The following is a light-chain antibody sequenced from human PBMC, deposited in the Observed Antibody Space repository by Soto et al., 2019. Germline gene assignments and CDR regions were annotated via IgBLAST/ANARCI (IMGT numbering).Light chain of an antibody. CDR1: SSDVDGYNY. Sequence: QSALTQPASVSGSPGQSITISCTGISSDVDGYNYVSWYQHHPGKAPKLIILDVTNRPSGVSDRFSGSQSGNTASLTISGLQAEDEADYYCSSYTSGTTVFGGGTQLTVL. CDR3: SSYTSGTTV. J-gene: IGLJ7*01. V-gene: IGLV2-14*03. CDR2: DVT.